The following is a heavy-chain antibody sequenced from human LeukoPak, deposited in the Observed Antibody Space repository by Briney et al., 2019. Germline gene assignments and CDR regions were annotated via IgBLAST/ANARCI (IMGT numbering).Heavy chain of an antibody. CDR2: IYYSGNT. CDR1: GGSISGSSYY. J-gene: IGHJ4*02. Sequence: PSKTLSLTCSVSGGSISGSSYYWDWVRQPPGKGLEWIGNIYYSGNTHYNSSLRSRVSISVDTSKNQLSLKLTSVTAADTAVYYCARHWFSGSYYPRYDVWGQGTLVTVSS. CDR3: ARHWFSGSYYPRYDV. D-gene: IGHD1-26*01. V-gene: IGHV4-39*01.